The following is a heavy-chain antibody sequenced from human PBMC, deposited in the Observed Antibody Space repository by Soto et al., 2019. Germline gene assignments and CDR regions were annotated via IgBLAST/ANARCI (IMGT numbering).Heavy chain of an antibody. CDR3: ARVPDY. Sequence: SETLSLTCPLSGASISTGWYSWSWIRQPPGKGLEWIGYMYHSVSTYYNPSLKSRVTISIDRSKNQFSLKLSSVNAADTAVYYCARVPDYWGQGILVTLS. V-gene: IGHV4-30-2*01. CDR1: GASISTGWYS. D-gene: IGHD2-2*01. J-gene: IGHJ4*02. CDR2: MYHSVST.